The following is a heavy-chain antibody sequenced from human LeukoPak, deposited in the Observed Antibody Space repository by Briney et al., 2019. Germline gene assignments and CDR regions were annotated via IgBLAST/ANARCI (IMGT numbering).Heavy chain of an antibody. Sequence: SETLSLTCTVSGGSINNYCWSWIRQTAGKGLEWVGRIYTTGGPDYNPSLESRVSISVDTSKNQFSLNLRSVTAADTAVYYCARESKIYVGDGYYLDSWGRGTLITVSS. V-gene: IGHV4-4*07. CDR3: ARESKIYVGDGYYLDS. CDR1: GGSINNYC. CDR2: IYTTGGP. J-gene: IGHJ4*02. D-gene: IGHD2-21*01.